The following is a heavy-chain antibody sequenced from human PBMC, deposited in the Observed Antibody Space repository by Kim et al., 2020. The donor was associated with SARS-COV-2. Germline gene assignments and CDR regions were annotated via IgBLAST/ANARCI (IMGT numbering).Heavy chain of an antibody. CDR2: IWHDGSNK. CDR3: ARDLSSSWAQAYYFDY. J-gene: IGHJ4*02. Sequence: GGCLRLSCAASGFIFSNYAMHWVRQAPGKGLEWVAVIWHDGSNKFYSDSVRGRFTISRDNSENTLSLQIDSPRAEDTALYYCARDLSSSWAQAYYFDYWGQGTLVTVSS. V-gene: IGHV3-33*01. D-gene: IGHD6-13*01. CDR1: GFIFSNYA.